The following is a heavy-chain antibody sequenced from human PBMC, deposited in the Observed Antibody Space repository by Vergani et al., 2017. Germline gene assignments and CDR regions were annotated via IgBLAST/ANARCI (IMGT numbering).Heavy chain of an antibody. Sequence: QVQLQESGPGLVKPSETLTLTCDVSDSSIMTNPYWGWFRQSPGKGLEWIGCIHHSVDTHYNSSLKSRVSISMVSSSKFSLSLTSVTAADTAIYYCARHRGSGGFFPSSYFYGMDVWGHGTTVTVSS. CDR1: DSSIMTNPY. J-gene: IGHJ6*02. CDR2: IHHSVDT. D-gene: IGHD3-10*01. CDR3: ARHRGSGGFFPSSYFYGMDV. V-gene: IGHV4-38-2*01.